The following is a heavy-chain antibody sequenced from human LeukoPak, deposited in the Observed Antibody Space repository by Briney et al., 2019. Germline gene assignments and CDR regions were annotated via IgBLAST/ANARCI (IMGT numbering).Heavy chain of an antibody. Sequence: PSETLSLTCTVSGGSISSYYWSWIRQPAGKGLEWIGRIYTSGSTNYNPSLKSRVTMSVDTSKNQFSLKLSSVTAADTAVYHCAGGGFLEWLPGGYYYGMDVWGQGTTVTVSS. CDR3: AGGGFLEWLPGGYYYGMDV. J-gene: IGHJ6*02. D-gene: IGHD3-3*01. CDR2: IYTSGST. V-gene: IGHV4-4*07. CDR1: GGSISSYY.